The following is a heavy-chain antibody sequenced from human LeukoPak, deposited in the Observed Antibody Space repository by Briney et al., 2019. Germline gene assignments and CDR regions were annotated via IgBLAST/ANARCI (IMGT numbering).Heavy chain of an antibody. D-gene: IGHD3-22*01. V-gene: IGHV3-11*01. Sequence: GRSLRLSCAASGFTFDDYAMHWVRQAPGKGLEWVSYISSSATTIYYADSVKGRLTISRDNAKNSLYLQMNSLRAEDTAVYYCARYYYDSSGYYYFDYWGQRTLVTVSS. CDR1: GFTFDDYA. CDR2: ISSSATTI. J-gene: IGHJ4*02. CDR3: ARYYYDSSGYYYFDY.